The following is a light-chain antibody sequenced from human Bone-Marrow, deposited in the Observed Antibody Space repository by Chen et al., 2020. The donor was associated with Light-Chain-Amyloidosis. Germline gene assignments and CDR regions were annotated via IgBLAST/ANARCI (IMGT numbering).Light chain of an antibody. J-gene: IGKJ4*01. CDR1: QTISSNY. V-gene: IGKV3-20*01. CDR3: QQYGTSPLT. Sequence: EIVLTQSSGTLSLSPGEGANLSCRASQTISSNYLTWYQQKFGQAPRFLIYGSSSRATGIPYRISGRGSGTDFTLTISRLEAEDFARYYWQQYGTSPLTFGGGTKVESK. CDR2: GSS.